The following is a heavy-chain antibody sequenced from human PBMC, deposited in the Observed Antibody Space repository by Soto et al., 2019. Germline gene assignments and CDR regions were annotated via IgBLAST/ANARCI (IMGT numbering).Heavy chain of an antibody. V-gene: IGHV3-64*02. Sequence: PGGFLRLSCAASGFTFSGYAMHWVRQAPGKGLEFVSAISSNGGTTYYADSVKGRFTISRDNSKNTLYLQMNSLRAEDTAVYYCAKVRVDIVADAYYYYYMDVWGKGTTVTVSS. J-gene: IGHJ6*03. CDR1: GFTFSGYA. CDR3: AKVRVDIVADAYYYYYMDV. CDR2: ISSNGGTT. D-gene: IGHD5-12*01.